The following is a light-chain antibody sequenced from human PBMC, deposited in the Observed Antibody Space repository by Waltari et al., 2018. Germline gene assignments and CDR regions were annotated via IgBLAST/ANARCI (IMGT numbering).Light chain of an antibody. CDR1: ALPKQY. CDR2: KDT. CDR3: QSADASGTLQGV. J-gene: IGLJ2*01. Sequence: SYELTQPPSVSVSPGQTARITCSGDALPKQYSYWYQQKPGQAPQLMIYKDTGRPSGIPARFSGSNSGTTVTLTSTGVQAEDEADYYCQSADASGTLQGVFGGGTKLTVL. V-gene: IGLV3-25*03.